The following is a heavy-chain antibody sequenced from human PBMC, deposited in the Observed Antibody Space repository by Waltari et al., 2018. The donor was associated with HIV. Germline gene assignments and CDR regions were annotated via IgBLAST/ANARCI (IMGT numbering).Heavy chain of an antibody. V-gene: IGHV4-39*01. Sequence: QVQLQESGPGFVTPSDTLSLICTASCGPIASSDSFRACIRQSPALHPAGVGSALYTRRPDLFTGQFFAKSSLKSRVALSVDTSKNQVSLRLTSVTAADTGLYYCVRHAAEFRPDFGWILAGVFEPWGLGTQVIVS. CDR2: ALYTRRPDLFTGQF. J-gene: IGHJ1*01. CDR1: CGPIASSDSF. CDR3: VRHAAEFRPDFGWILAGVFEP. D-gene: IGHD6-19*01.